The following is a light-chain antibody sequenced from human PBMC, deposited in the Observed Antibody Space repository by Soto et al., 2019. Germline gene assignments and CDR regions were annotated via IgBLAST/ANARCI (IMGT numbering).Light chain of an antibody. V-gene: IGKV1-27*01. CDR3: QKYSSVPV. CDR1: QDFRNF. Sequence: DIQMTQSPSSLSASVGDRVTITCRASQDFRNFVAWYQQKPGKAPKLLIYAASTLQLGVPSRFSGSGSGTDFTLTINSLQPEDVATYSCQKYSSVPVFGPGTKVEIK. J-gene: IGKJ3*01. CDR2: AAS.